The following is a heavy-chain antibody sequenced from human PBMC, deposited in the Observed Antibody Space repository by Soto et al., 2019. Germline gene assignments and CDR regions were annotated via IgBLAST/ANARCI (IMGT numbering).Heavy chain of an antibody. V-gene: IGHV6-1*01. J-gene: IGHJ4*02. CDR3: ARAMEGSSWYGDTFDY. CDR2: TYYRSKWYN. Sequence: QVQLQQSGPGLVKPSQTLSLTCAISGDSVSSNSAAWNWIRQSPSRGLEWLGRTYYRSKWYNDYAVSVKSRITINPDTSQNQFSRQLNSVAPEDTAGYYCARAMEGSSWYGDTFDYWGQGTLVTVSS. D-gene: IGHD6-13*01. CDR1: GDSVSSNSAA.